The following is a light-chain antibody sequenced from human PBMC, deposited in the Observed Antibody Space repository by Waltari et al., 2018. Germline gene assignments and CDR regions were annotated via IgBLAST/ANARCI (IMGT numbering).Light chain of an antibody. CDR2: AAS. CDR3: QQLNSYPRGLFT. J-gene: IGKJ3*01. CDR1: QGISSY. V-gene: IGKV1-9*01. Sequence: IQLTQSPSSLSASVGDRVNITCRASQGISSYLAWYQQKPGKAPKLLIYAASTLQSGVPSRFSGSGSGTDFTLTISSLQPEDFATYYCQQLNSYPRGLFTFGPGTKVDIK.